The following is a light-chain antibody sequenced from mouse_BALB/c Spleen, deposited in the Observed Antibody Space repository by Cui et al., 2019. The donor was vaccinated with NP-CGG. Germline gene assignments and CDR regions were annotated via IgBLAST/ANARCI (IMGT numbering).Light chain of an antibody. CDR3: ALWYSNHWV. V-gene: IGLV1*01. Sequence: VVTPESALTTSPGETVTLTCRSSTGAATTSNYANWVQEKPDHLFTGLIGGTNNRPPGVPARFSGSLIGDKAALTITGAQTEDEAIYFCALWYSNHWVFGGGTKLTVL. CDR1: TGAATTSNY. CDR2: GTN. J-gene: IGLJ1*01.